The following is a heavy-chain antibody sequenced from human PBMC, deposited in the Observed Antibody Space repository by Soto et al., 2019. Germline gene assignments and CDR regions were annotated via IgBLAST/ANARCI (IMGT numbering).Heavy chain of an antibody. J-gene: IGHJ4*02. CDR1: GFTFSSYW. V-gene: IGHV3-7*03. Sequence: EVQLVESGGGLVQPGGSLRLSCAASGFTFSSYWMSWVRQAPGKGLEWVANIKQDGSEKYYVESVKGRFTISRDNAKNSLYLQMNSLRAEDTAVYYCARDWLGCTNGVCYTGGFDYWGQGTLVTVSS. D-gene: IGHD2-8*01. CDR3: ARDWLGCTNGVCYTGGFDY. CDR2: IKQDGSEK.